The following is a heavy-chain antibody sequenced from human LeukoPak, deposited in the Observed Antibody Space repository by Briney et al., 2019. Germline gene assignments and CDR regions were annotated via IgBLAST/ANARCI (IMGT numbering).Heavy chain of an antibody. Sequence: SETLSLTCTVSGGSISSGDYYWSWIRQPPGKGLEWIGYIYYSGSTYYNPSLKSRVTISVDTSKNQFSLKLSSVTAADTAVYYCARSLYFQGYCSSTSCYPHDYWGQGTLVTVSS. D-gene: IGHD2-2*01. CDR3: ARSLYFQGYCSSTSCYPHDY. CDR1: GGSISSGDYY. J-gene: IGHJ4*02. V-gene: IGHV4-30-4*08. CDR2: IYYSGST.